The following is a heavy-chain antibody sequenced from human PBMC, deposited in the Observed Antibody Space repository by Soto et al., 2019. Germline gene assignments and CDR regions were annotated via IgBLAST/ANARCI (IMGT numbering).Heavy chain of an antibody. CDR2: IYYSGST. J-gene: IGHJ6*02. D-gene: IGHD3-22*01. Sequence: SETLSLTCTVSGGSMISYYWSWIRQPPGRGLEWIGYIYYSGSTYYNPSLKSRVTISVDTSKNQFSLKLSSVTAADTAVYYCARVTYYYDSSVGGMDVWGQGTTVTVSS. CDR3: ARVTYYYDSSVGGMDV. V-gene: IGHV4-59*08. CDR1: GGSMISYY.